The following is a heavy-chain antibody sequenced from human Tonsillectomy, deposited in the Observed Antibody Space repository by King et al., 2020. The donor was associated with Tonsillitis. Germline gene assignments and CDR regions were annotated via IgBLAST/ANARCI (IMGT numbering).Heavy chain of an antibody. CDR3: ARDRYGSWSYHQSFDY. V-gene: IGHV3-20*04. J-gene: IGHJ4*02. CDR2: INRNGGST. Sequence: QLVQSGGGVVRPGGSLRLSCAASGFTFGDYGMSWVRQAPGKGLEWVSGINRNGGSTGYADSVKGRFTISRDNAKNSLYLKMNSLRAEDTALYYCARDRYGSWSYHQSFDYWGQGTLVTVSA. D-gene: IGHD3-10*01. CDR1: GFTFGDYG.